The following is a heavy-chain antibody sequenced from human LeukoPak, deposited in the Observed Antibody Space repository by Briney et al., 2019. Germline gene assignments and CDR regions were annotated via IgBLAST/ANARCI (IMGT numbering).Heavy chain of an antibody. V-gene: IGHV4-34*01. CDR1: GGSFSGYY. Sequence: SETLSLTCAVYGGSFSGYYWSWIRQPPGKGLEWIGEINHSGSTNYNPSLKSRVTISVDTSKNQFSLKLSSVTAADTAVYYCARGFQTYCGGDCYPTNFDYWGQGTLVTVSS. CDR3: ARGFQTYCGGDCYPTNFDY. J-gene: IGHJ4*02. CDR2: INHSGST. D-gene: IGHD2-21*02.